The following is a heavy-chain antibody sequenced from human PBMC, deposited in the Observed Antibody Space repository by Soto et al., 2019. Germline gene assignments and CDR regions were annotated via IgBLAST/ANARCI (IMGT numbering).Heavy chain of an antibody. V-gene: IGHV3-74*01. CDR2: IDIAGSTT. CDR1: GFTFSSYW. D-gene: IGHD6-19*01. CDR3: ARDQTVAGPTTFDY. Sequence: GGSLRLSCAASGFTFSSYWMHWVRQTPGKGLVWVSRIDIAGSTTTYADSVKGRFTISRDNAKNTLYLQMNSLRAEDTAVYYCARDQTVAGPTTFDYCGQGTLVTVSS. J-gene: IGHJ4*02.